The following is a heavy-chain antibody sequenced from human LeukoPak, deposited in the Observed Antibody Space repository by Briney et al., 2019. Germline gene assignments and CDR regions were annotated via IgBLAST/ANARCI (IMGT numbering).Heavy chain of an antibody. CDR1: GGSISSYY. V-gene: IGHV4-59*08. CDR2: IYYSGST. J-gene: IGHJ6*03. CDR3: ARHFSDYGGNRRSLYYYYMDV. Sequence: SETLSLTCTVSGGSISSYYWSWIRQPPGKGLEWNGYIYYSGSTSYSPSLKSRVTISVDTSKNQFSLKLSSVTAADTAVYYCARHFSDYGGNRRSLYYYYMDVWGKRTTVTVSS. D-gene: IGHD4-23*01.